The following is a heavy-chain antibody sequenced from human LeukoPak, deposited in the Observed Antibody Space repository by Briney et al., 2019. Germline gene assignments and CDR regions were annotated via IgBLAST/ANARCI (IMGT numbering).Heavy chain of an antibody. CDR2: INAGNGNT. CDR1: GYTFTSYA. J-gene: IGHJ3*02. Sequence: GASVKVSCKASGYTFTSYAMHWVRQAPGQRLEWMGWINAGNGNTKYSQEFQGRVTITRDTSASTAYMELSSLRSEDMAVYYCARELVGAHGDDAFDIWGQGTMVTVSS. D-gene: IGHD1-26*01. V-gene: IGHV1-3*03. CDR3: ARELVGAHGDDAFDI.